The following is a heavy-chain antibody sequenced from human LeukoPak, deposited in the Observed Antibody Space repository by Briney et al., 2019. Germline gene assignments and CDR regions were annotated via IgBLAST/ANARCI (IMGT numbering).Heavy chain of an antibody. CDR1: GFTFSDYY. J-gene: IGHJ4*02. CDR2: ISSSGSTI. V-gene: IGHV3-11*01. CDR3: VGITMVRGVIRD. Sequence: GGSLRLSCAASGFTFSDYYMSWIRQAPGKGLEWVSYISSSGSTIYYADSVKGRFTISRDNAKNTLYLQMNSLRAEDTAVYYCVGITMVRGVIRDWGQGTLVTVSS. D-gene: IGHD3-10*01.